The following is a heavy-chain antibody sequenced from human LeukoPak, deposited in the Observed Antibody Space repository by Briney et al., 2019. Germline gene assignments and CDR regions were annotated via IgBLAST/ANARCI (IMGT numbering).Heavy chain of an antibody. V-gene: IGHV4-59*01. CDR2: IYYSGST. J-gene: IGHJ4*02. CDR1: GGSISSYY. Sequence: ASETLSLTCTVSGGSISSYYWSWIRQPPGKGLEWIGYIYYSGSTNYNPSLKSRVTISVDTSKNQFSLKLSSVTAADTAVYYCARETDSSSYDYWGQGTLVTVSS. D-gene: IGHD6-6*01. CDR3: ARETDSSSYDY.